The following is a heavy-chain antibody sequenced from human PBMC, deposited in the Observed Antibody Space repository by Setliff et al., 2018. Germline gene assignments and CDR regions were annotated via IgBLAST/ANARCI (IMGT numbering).Heavy chain of an antibody. CDR1: GYTFTGCY. D-gene: IGHD5-18*01. V-gene: IGHV1-69*06. CDR3: ATSVSWIQLVLYPQGHPEPFDY. J-gene: IGHJ4*02. CDR2: IIPIFGTA. Sequence: GASVKVSCKASGYTFTGCYMHWVRQAPGQGLEWMGRIIPIFGTANYAQKFQGRVTITADKSTSTAYMELSSLRSEDTAVYYCATSVSWIQLVLYPQGHPEPFDYWGQGTLVTVSS.